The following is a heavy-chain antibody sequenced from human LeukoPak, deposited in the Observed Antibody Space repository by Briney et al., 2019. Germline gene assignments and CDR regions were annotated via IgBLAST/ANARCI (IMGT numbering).Heavy chain of an antibody. V-gene: IGHV4-59*01. CDR3: ARSSLTGGWFDP. Sequence: SETLSLTCSVSGDSIRTYYWSWIRQPPGKGLEWIGYIIDTGSTNYKPSLKTRLTMSVDVSRNQISLKLSSVTAADTAVYYCARSSLTGGWFDPWGQGTLVTVSS. CDR2: IIDTGST. D-gene: IGHD7-27*01. CDR1: GDSIRTYY. J-gene: IGHJ5*02.